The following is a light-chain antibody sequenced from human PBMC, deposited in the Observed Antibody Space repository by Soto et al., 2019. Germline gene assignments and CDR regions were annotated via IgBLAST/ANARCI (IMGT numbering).Light chain of an antibody. CDR2: WAS. CDR3: QQYYNTPYT. V-gene: IGKV4-1*01. Sequence: DIVMTQSPDSLAVSLGERATINCKSSQSVLYSSTNNNYLAWYQQKPGQPPKLLIYWASTRESGVPDRFSGSGSGTDFTLTISSLQAEDGAVYYCQQYYNTPYTFGQGTKLEI. J-gene: IGKJ2*01. CDR1: QSVLYSSTNNNY.